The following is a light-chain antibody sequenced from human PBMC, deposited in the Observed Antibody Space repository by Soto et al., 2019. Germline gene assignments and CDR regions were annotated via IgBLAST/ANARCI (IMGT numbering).Light chain of an antibody. V-gene: IGKV3-20*01. CDR2: DAS. CDR1: QSVSSY. J-gene: IGKJ4*01. Sequence: EIVLTHSPATLSLSPGERATLCCRASQSVSSYLAWYQQKPGQAPRLLIYDASSRATGIPDRFSGSGSGTDFTLTISRLEPEDFAVYYCQQYGSSPLTFGGGTKVDIK. CDR3: QQYGSSPLT.